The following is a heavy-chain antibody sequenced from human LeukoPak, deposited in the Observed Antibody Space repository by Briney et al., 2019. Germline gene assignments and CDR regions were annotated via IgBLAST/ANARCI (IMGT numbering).Heavy chain of an antibody. D-gene: IGHD3-16*02. Sequence: GGSLRLSCAASGFTFNGSAMHWLPQASGKALEWFVRLRSKAHSYAPPYAASVKGRFTIYRDDSKTTAYLQMNSLKTEDTAVYYCTRHNSGDVWGSYRLYPNWFDPWGQGTLVTVSS. CDR1: GFTFNGSA. CDR3: TRHNSGDVWGSYRLYPNWFDP. J-gene: IGHJ5*02. CDR2: LRSKAHSYAP. V-gene: IGHV3-73*01.